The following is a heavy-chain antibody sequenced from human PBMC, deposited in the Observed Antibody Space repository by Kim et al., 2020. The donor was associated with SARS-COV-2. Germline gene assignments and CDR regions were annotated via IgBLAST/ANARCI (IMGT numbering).Heavy chain of an antibody. CDR1: GFTFSNAW. D-gene: IGHD1-1*01. Sequence: GGSLRLSCAASGFTFSNAWMSWVRQAPGKGLEWVGRIKSKTDGGTTDYAAPVKGRFTISRDDSKNTLYLQMNSLKTEDTAVYYCTTGPPGKHWKSWYFDLWGRGTLVTVSS. J-gene: IGHJ2*01. CDR3: TTGPPGKHWKSWYFDL. V-gene: IGHV3-15*01. CDR2: IKSKTDGGTT.